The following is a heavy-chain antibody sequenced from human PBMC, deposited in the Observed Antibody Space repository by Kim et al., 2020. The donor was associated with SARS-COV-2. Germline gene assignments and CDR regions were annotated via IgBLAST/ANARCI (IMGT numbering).Heavy chain of an antibody. CDR2: VYSDGSRT. D-gene: IGHD1-26*01. CDR1: GFTFSSYA. V-gene: IGHV3-23*03. CDR3: AKRRGGRNQDGMDV. J-gene: IGHJ6*01. Sequence: GGSLRLSCAASGFTFSSYAMSWVRQAPGKGLEWVSVVYSDGSRTYYADSVKGRFTISRDNSKNTLDLQMNSLRAEDTAVYYCAKRRGGRNQDGMDVWGQGTTVTVSS.